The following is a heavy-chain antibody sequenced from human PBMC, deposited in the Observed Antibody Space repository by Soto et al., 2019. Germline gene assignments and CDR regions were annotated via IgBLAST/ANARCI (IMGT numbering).Heavy chain of an antibody. J-gene: IGHJ3*02. D-gene: IGHD2-2*01. CDR3: ERMYSWPSI. CDR2: IWYDGSNK. Sequence: QVQLVESGVGVVQPGRSLRLSCAASGFTFSSYGMHWVRQAPGKGLEWVAVIWYDGSNKYYADSVKGRFTISRDNSKNTLYLTMNSLRAEDTAVYYCERMYSWPSIWGQGTMVTVSS. V-gene: IGHV3-33*01. CDR1: GFTFSSYG.